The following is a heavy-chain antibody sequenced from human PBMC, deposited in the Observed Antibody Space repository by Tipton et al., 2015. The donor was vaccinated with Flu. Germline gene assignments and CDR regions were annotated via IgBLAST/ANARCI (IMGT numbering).Heavy chain of an antibody. D-gene: IGHD3-10*01. CDR1: GFTFSSYA. Sequence: GSLRLSCAASGFTFSSYAMSWVRQAPGKGLEWVSAISGSGGSTYYADSVKGRFTISRDNSKNTLYLQMNSLRAEDTAVYYCATFARITMVQGVPYFDYWGQGTLVTVSS. J-gene: IGHJ4*02. V-gene: IGHV3-23*01. CDR3: ATFARITMVQGVPYFDY. CDR2: ISGSGGST.